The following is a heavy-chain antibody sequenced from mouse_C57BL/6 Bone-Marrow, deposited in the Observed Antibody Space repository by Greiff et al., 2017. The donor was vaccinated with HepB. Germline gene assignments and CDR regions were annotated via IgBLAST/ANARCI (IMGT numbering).Heavy chain of an antibody. V-gene: IGHV1-26*01. CDR3: ARSNWGLAWFAY. Sequence: EVKLQQSGPELVKPGASVKISCKASGYTFTDYYMNWVKQSHGKSLEWIGDINPNNGGTSYNQKFKGKATLTVDKSSSTAYMELRSLTSEDSAVYYCARSNWGLAWFAYWGQGTLVTVSA. J-gene: IGHJ3*01. CDR1: GYTFTDYY. D-gene: IGHD4-1*01. CDR2: INPNNGGT.